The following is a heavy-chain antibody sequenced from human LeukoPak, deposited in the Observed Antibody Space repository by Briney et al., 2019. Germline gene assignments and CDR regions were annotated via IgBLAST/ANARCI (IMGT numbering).Heavy chain of an antibody. D-gene: IGHD6-19*01. CDR1: GGTFSSYA. Sequence: ASVKVSCKASGGTFSSYAISWVRQAPGQGLEWMGWMNPNSGNTGYAQKFQGRVTMTRNTSISTAYMELSSLRSEDTAVYYCARKSDSSGWYTQNDYWGQGTLVTVSS. CDR2: MNPNSGNT. CDR3: ARKSDSSGWYTQNDY. V-gene: IGHV1-8*02. J-gene: IGHJ4*02.